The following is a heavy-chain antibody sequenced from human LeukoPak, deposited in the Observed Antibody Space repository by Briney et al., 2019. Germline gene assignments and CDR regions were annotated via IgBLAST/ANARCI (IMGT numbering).Heavy chain of an antibody. CDR3: ARGGYGDYTTGY. Sequence: PGGPLRLSCAASGFTFSSYSMNWVRQAPGKGLEWVSSISSSSSHIYYADSVKGRFTISRDNAKNSLYLQMNSLRAEDTAVYYCARGGYGDYTTGYWGQGTLVTVSS. J-gene: IGHJ4*02. CDR2: ISSSSSHI. D-gene: IGHD4-17*01. V-gene: IGHV3-21*01. CDR1: GFTFSSYS.